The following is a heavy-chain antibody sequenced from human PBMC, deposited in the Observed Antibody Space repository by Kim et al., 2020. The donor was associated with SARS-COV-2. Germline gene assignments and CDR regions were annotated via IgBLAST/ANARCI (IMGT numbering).Heavy chain of an antibody. D-gene: IGHD3-10*01. V-gene: IGHV1-24*01. CDR2: FDPEDGET. J-gene: IGHJ6*02. CDR3: ATAFCRAPISGRSSYYYYGMDV. CDR1: GYTLTELS. Sequence: ASVKVSCKVSGYTLTELSMHWVRQAPGKGLEWMGGFDPEDGETIYAQKFQRRVTMTEDTSTDTAYMELSSLRSEDTAVYYCATAFCRAPISGRSSYYYYGMDVWSQGTAVTVSS.